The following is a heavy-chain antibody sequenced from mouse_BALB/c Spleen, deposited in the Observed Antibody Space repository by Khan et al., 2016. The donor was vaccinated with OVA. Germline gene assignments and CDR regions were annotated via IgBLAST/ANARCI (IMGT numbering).Heavy chain of an antibody. CDR3: ARGYCGSDGFAY. Sequence: QVQLQQPGAELVKPGASVKLSCKTSGYTFTNYWIQWVKQRPGQGLGWIGEIFPGTGTTYYNENFKAKATLTIDTSSSTAYMQLSSLPSEDSAVDFCARGYCGSDGFAYWGQGTLVTVSA. V-gene: IGHV1S132*01. J-gene: IGHJ3*01. D-gene: IGHD2-1*01. CDR1: GYTFTNYW. CDR2: IFPGTGTT.